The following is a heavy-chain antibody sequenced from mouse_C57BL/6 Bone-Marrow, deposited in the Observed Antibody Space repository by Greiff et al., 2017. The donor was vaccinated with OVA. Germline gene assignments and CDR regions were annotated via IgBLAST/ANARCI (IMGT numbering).Heavy chain of an antibody. CDR3: ASGYGGTPYFDY. Sequence: LQESGAELARPGASVKLSCKASGYTFTSYGISWVKQRTGQGLEWIGEIYPRSGNTYYNEKFKGKATLTADKSSSTAYMELRSLTSEDSAVYCCASGYGGTPYFDYWGQGTTLTVSS. D-gene: IGHD2-14*01. J-gene: IGHJ2*01. CDR2: IYPRSGNT. CDR1: GYTFTSYG. V-gene: IGHV1-81*01.